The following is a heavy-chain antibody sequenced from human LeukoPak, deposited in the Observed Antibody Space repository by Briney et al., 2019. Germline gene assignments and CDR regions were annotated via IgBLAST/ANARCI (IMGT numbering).Heavy chain of an antibody. V-gene: IGHV1-2*04. D-gene: IGHD5-18*01. CDR3: ARGGEWIPDY. CDR2: INPKSGGT. CDR1: GYSFTDYY. Sequence: ASVKVSCKSSGYSFTDYYIHWVRQAPGQGLEWMGWINPKSGGTHYPQKFQDWVTMTRETSISTAYMELKRLRSDDTAVYYCARGGEWIPDYWGQGTLVTVSS. J-gene: IGHJ4*02.